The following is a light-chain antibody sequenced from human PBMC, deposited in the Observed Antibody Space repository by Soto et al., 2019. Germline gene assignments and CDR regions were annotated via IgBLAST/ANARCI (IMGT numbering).Light chain of an antibody. CDR2: AAS. V-gene: IGKV1-39*01. Sequence: DIQVTQSPSSLSAAVGDRLTITFLASQSISSYLNWYQQKPGKAPKLLIYAASSLQSGVPSRFSGSGSGTDFTLTISSLQPEDFATYYCQQSYSTPLITFGQGTRLEIK. CDR1: QSISSY. J-gene: IGKJ5*01. CDR3: QQSYSTPLIT.